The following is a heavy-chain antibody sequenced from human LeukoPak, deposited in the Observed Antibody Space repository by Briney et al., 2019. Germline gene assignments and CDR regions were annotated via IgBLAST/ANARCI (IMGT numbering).Heavy chain of an antibody. D-gene: IGHD6-19*01. CDR3: AKSLRSSGWSEEH. Sequence: GGSLRLSCAASGLTFSSSAMSWVRQAPGKGLEWVSAISGSGGSTFYADSVKGRFTISRDNSKNTLYLQMSSLRAEDTAVYYCAKSLRSSGWSEEHWGQGTLVTVSS. CDR2: ISGSGGST. CDR1: GLTFSSSA. V-gene: IGHV3-23*01. J-gene: IGHJ4*02.